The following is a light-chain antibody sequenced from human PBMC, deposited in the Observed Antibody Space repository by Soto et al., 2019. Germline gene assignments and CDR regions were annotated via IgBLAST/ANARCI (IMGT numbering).Light chain of an antibody. Sequence: TQSPSTLSASVGDRVTITCRASQSISSWLAWYQHRPGQAPRLLIYQASLRATGIPDRFSGSGSGTDFTLTISRLEPEDFAVYYCHQYGSSPATFGQGTKVDI. V-gene: IGKV3-20*01. CDR1: QSISSW. J-gene: IGKJ1*01. CDR3: HQYGSSPAT. CDR2: QAS.